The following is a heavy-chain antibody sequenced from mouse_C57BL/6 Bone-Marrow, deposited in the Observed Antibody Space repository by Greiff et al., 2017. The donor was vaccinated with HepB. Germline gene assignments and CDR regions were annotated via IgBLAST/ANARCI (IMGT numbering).Heavy chain of an antibody. CDR2: IHPNSGST. Sequence: QVQLKQPGAELVKPGASVKLSCKASGYTFTSYWMHWVKQRPGQGLEWIGMIHPNSGSTNYNEKFKSKATLTVDKSSSTAYMQLSSLTSEDSAVYYCARRKYYDVDYWGQGTTLTVSS. CDR1: GYTFTSYW. CDR3: ARRKYYDVDY. D-gene: IGHD2-4*01. V-gene: IGHV1-64*01. J-gene: IGHJ2*01.